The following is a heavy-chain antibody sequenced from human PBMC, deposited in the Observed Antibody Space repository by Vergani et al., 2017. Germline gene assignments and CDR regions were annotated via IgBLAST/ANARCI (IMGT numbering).Heavy chain of an antibody. CDR1: GGSISSGGYY. V-gene: IGHV4-31*03. CDR3: ARGTVVPAATYYYYYGMDV. J-gene: IGHJ6*02. Sequence: QVQLQESGPGLVKPSQTLSLTCTVSGGSISSGGYYWSWIRQHPGKGLEWIGYIYYSGSTYYNPSLKSRVTISVDTSKNQFSLKLSSVTAADTAVYYGARGTVVPAATYYYYYGMDVWGQGTTVTVSS. D-gene: IGHD2-2*01. CDR2: IYYSGST.